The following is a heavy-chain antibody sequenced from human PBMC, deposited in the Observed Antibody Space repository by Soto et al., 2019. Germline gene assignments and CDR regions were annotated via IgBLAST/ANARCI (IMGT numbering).Heavy chain of an antibody. J-gene: IGHJ6*02. CDR3: RGYCSSTSCYGPCYYYGMDV. D-gene: IGHD2-2*01. Sequence: SETLSLTCTVSGGSISSGDYYWSWIRQPPGKGLEWIGYIYYSGSTYYNPSLKSRVTIPVDTSKNQFSLKLSSVTAADTAVYYCRGYCSSTSCYGPCYYYGMDVWGQGTTVTVSS. CDR1: GGSISSGDYY. V-gene: IGHV4-30-4*01. CDR2: IYYSGST.